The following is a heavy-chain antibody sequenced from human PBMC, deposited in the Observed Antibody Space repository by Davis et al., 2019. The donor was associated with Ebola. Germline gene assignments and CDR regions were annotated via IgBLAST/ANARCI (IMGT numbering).Heavy chain of an antibody. CDR1: GFTFTGYY. J-gene: IGHJ5*02. CDR3: AREPSGSYYDWFDP. V-gene: IGHV1-2*02. CDR2: ISLNSGST. D-gene: IGHD1-26*01. Sequence: ASVKVSCKASGFTFTGYYMHWVRQAPGQGPEWMGWISLNSGSTKYSHKFQGRVTMTRDTSVNTAHMELSGLRSDDTALYYCAREPSGSYYDWFDPWGLGARVIVSS.